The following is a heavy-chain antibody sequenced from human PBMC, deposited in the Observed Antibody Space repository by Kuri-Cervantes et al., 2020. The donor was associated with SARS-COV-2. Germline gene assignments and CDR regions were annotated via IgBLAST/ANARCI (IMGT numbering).Heavy chain of an antibody. J-gene: IGHJ4*02. CDR2: IKFDGSDK. CDR1: GFTVSSNY. CDR3: AGSYGVRYVPFDH. V-gene: IGHV3-7*05. D-gene: IGHD1-26*01. Sequence: GESLKISCAASGFTVSSNYMSWVRQSPGKGLEWVANIKFDGSDKYYVDSVRGRFTISRDNAKNSLFLQLNSLTAADTAVYYCAGSYGVRYVPFDHWGPGTLVTVSS.